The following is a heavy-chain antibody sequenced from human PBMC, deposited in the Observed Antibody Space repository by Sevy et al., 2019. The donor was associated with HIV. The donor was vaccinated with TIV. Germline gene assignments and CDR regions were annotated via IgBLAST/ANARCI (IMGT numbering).Heavy chain of an antibody. D-gene: IGHD6-19*01. J-gene: IGHJ4*02. CDR3: ARVAVAGRVDY. CDR2: IIPIFGTA. Sequence: ASVKVSCKASGDTFSSYAISWVRQAPGQGLEWMGGIIPIFGTANYAQKFQGRVTITADESTSTAYMELSSLRSEDTAVYYCARVAVAGRVDYWGQGTLVTVSS. V-gene: IGHV1-69*13. CDR1: GDTFSSYA.